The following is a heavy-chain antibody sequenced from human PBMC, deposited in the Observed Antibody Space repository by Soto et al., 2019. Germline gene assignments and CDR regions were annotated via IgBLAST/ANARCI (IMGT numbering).Heavy chain of an antibody. J-gene: IGHJ4*02. CDR2: IKQTGDQK. Sequence: EVQLVESGGGLVQPGGSLRLSCAASGFTFSSYWMAWVRQAPGKGLEWVANIKQTGDQKYYVDSVKGRFTISRDNAKNSLYLQMNSLRAEDTAVYYCARDATYKLDCWGRGTLVTVSS. D-gene: IGHD1-1*01. CDR1: GFTFSSYW. V-gene: IGHV3-7*03. CDR3: ARDATYKLDC.